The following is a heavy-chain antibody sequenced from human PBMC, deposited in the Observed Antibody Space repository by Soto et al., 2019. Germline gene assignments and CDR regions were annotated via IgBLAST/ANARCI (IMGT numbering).Heavy chain of an antibody. CDR1: GFTFGDYA. CDR2: IRSKAYGGTT. CDR3: ITNYYDSSGYDNWFDP. V-gene: IGHV3-49*03. D-gene: IGHD3-22*01. J-gene: IGHJ5*02. Sequence: PGGSLRLSCTASGFTFGDYAMSWFRQAPGKGLEWVGFIRSKAYGGTTEYAASVKGRFTISRDDSKSIAYLQMNSLKTEDTAVYYCITNYYDSSGYDNWFDPWGQGTLVTVSS.